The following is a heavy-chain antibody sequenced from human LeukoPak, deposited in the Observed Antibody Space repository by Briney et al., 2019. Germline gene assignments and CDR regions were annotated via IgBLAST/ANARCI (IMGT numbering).Heavy chain of an antibody. J-gene: IGHJ4*02. Sequence: SQTLSLTCTVSGGSISSGDYYWSWIRQPPGKGLEWIGYIYYSGSTYYNPSLKSRVTITVDTSKNQFSLKLSSVTAADTAVYYCARYVMGVTGLDYWGQGTLVTVSS. CDR2: IYYSGST. CDR1: GGSISSGDYY. CDR3: ARYVMGVTGLDY. V-gene: IGHV4-30-4*08. D-gene: IGHD3-10*01.